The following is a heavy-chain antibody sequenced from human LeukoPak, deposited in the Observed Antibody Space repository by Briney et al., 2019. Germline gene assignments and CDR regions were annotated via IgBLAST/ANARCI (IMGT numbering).Heavy chain of an antibody. V-gene: IGHV3-21*01. CDR3: ASMDGSGSWVDDYYYGMDV. D-gene: IGHD3-10*01. CDR2: ISSSSSYI. CDR1: GFTFSSYS. Sequence: GGSLRLSCAASGFTFSSYSMTWVRQAPGKGLEWVSSISSSSSYIYYADSVKGRFTISRDNAKNSLYLQMNSLRAEDTAVYYRASMDGSGSWVDDYYYGMDVWGQGTTVTVSS. J-gene: IGHJ6*02.